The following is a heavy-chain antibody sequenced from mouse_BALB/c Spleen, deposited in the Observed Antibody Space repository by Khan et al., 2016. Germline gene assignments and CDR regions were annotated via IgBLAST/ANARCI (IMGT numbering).Heavy chain of an antibody. CDR2: IYPGDGDT. J-gene: IGHJ3*01. CDR1: GYTFSTFW. CDR3: ARSTMNTY. D-gene: IGHD2-4*01. V-gene: IGHV1-80*01. Sequence: QVQLKQSGAELVRPGSSVKISCKASGYTFSTFWMNWVKQSPGQGLEWIGQIYPGDGDTDYNGKFKDKATLTADKSSSTAYLQLSSLTSEDSAVYWCARSTMNTYRGQGTLVTVSA.